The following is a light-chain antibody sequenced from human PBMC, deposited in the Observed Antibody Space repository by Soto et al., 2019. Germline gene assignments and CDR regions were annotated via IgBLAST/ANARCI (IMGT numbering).Light chain of an antibody. V-gene: IGLV2-14*01. CDR1: SSDVGGSNY. CDR3: NSQTSSGIRV. CDR2: EVS. Sequence: QSVLTQPASVSGSPGQSITISCTGTSSDVGGSNYVSWYQHHPGKAPKLIIYEVSYRPSGVFNRFSGSKSGYAASLTISGLYAEDEADYYCNSQTSSGIRVFGTGTKLTVL. J-gene: IGLJ1*01.